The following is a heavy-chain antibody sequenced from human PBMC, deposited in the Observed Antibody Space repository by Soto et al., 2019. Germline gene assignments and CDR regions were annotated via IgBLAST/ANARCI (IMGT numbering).Heavy chain of an antibody. CDR2: IFSNDEK. V-gene: IGHV2-26*04. CDR1: GFSLSNAGLG. Sequence: QVTVKESGPVLVKPTETLTLTCTVSGFSLSNAGLGVSWIRQPPGKALEWLAHIFSNDEKSYSTSLKSRLTISKDTSKSLVVLIMTIRDPVDTATYYCASTYSSSWYWFDPWGQGTLVTVSS. J-gene: IGHJ5*02. D-gene: IGHD6-13*01. CDR3: ASTYSSSWYWFDP.